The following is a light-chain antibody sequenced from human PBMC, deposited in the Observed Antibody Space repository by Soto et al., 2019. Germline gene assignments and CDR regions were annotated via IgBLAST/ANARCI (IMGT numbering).Light chain of an antibody. CDR2: GAY. CDR1: LSVTSY. J-gene: IGKJ2*01. Sequence: PGERATLSCRASLSVTSYLAWYQKKPGQPPRLLIYGAYNRPTGIPDRFTGSGSGTDFTLTISILQPEDFAVYYCQQYGTSPRTFGQGTKLEIK. CDR3: QQYGTSPRT. V-gene: IGKV3-20*01.